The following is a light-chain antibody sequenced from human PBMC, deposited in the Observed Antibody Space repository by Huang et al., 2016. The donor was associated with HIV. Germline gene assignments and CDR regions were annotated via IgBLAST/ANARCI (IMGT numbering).Light chain of an antibody. J-gene: IGKJ1*01. V-gene: IGKV4-1*01. CDR3: HQYYTTPQT. Sequence: DIVMTQSPDSMTVSLGERATINCKSTQSVLHSSNNKNYLTWYQQKPGQPPKGLSYWASALETGVPDRFIGSGSGTDFTLTISNLQAEDVAVYFCHQYYTTPQTFGQGTKVEIK. CDR1: QSVLHSSNNKNY. CDR2: WAS.